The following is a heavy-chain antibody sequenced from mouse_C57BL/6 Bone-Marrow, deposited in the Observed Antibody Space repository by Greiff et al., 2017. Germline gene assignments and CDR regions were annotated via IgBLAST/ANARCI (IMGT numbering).Heavy chain of an antibody. V-gene: IGHV1-19*01. J-gene: IGHJ2*01. CDR3: ARWGTMITTRYFDY. CDR2: INPYNGGT. CDR1: GYTFTDYY. D-gene: IGHD2-4*01. Sequence: EVMLVESGPVLVKPGASVKMSCKASGYTFTDYYMNWVKQSHGKSLEWIGVINPYNGGTSYNQKFKGKATLTVDKSSSTAYMELNSLTSEDSAVYYCARWGTMITTRYFDYWGQGTTLTVSS.